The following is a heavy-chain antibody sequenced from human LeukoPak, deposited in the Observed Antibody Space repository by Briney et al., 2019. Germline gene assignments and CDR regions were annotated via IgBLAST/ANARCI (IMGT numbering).Heavy chain of an antibody. V-gene: IGHV5-51*01. CDR2: IFPAASGT. Sequence: GESLKISCKASGYKFATYWITWVRQMPAKGLDWGAIIFPAASGTKYSPPFRGQVTISADKSISTAYLQWSSLKASDTAMYYCARHRWTDLAYFDYMDVWGKGTTITVSS. CDR3: ARHRWTDLAYFDYMDV. CDR1: GYKFATYW. D-gene: IGHD3/OR15-3a*01. J-gene: IGHJ6*03.